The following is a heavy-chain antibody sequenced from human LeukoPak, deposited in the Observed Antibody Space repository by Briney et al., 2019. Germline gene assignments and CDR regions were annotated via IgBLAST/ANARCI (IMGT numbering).Heavy chain of an antibody. V-gene: IGHV3-74*01. CDR1: GFTFSSYA. CDR3: ARGSSRNLDY. J-gene: IGHJ4*02. Sequence: PGGSLRLSCSGSGFTFSSYAMHWVRQAPGKGLVWVSRINSDESTTTYADSVKGRFTISRDNAKNTLYLQVNSLRAEDTAVYYCARGSSRNLDYWGQGTLVTVSS. CDR2: INSDESTT. D-gene: IGHD6-19*01.